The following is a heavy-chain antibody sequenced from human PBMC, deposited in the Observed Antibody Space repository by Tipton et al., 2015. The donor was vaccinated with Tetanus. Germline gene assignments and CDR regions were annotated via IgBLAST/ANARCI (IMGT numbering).Heavy chain of an antibody. CDR3: ARRSYCTSTRCFDAFDL. CDR2: TYYSGST. J-gene: IGHJ3*01. Sequence: TLSLTCTVSGASIGSISYYWSWIRQAPGKGLVWIGYTYYSGSTGYNPSLKSRVTISIDSSKNRFSLKLTSVTAADTAVYFCARRSYCTSTRCFDAFDLWGPGTRVSVSS. V-gene: IGHV4-61*01. CDR1: GASIGSISYY. D-gene: IGHD2-8*01.